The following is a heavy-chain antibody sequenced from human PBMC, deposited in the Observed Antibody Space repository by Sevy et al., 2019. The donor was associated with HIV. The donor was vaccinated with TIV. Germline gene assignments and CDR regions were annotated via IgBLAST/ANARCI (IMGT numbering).Heavy chain of an antibody. Sequence: GGSLRLSCAASGFTFSNYAMSWVRQAPGKGLEWVSSISRSGGSTYYVDSVKGRFTISRDNSKNTLYLQMNSLRAEETAVYYCAKVDVVVPVADYGLDVWDQGTTVTVSS. CDR2: ISRSGGST. D-gene: IGHD2-2*01. CDR1: GFTFSNYA. CDR3: AKVDVVVPVADYGLDV. J-gene: IGHJ6*02. V-gene: IGHV3-23*01.